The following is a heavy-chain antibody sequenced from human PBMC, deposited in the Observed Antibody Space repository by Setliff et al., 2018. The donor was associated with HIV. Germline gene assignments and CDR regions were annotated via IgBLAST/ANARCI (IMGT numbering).Heavy chain of an antibody. J-gene: IGHJ4*02. V-gene: IGHV4-39*07. D-gene: IGHD3-22*01. Sequence: SETLSLTCTVSGGSISSCSYYWGWIRQPPGKGLEWIGSIYYSGSTYYNPSLKSRVTISKDTSKNQFSLHLSSVTAADTAVYYCARDTYDSRGYFFGYWGQGTLVTVS. CDR1: GGSISSCSYY. CDR3: ARDTYDSRGYFFGY. CDR2: IYYSGST.